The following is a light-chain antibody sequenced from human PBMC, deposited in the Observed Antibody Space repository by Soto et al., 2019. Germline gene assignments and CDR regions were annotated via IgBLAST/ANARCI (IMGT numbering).Light chain of an antibody. V-gene: IGLV2-14*01. CDR3: SSFTTNTTVV. CDR2: GVT. J-gene: IGLJ2*01. CDR1: SSDVGVYNY. Sequence: QSALIQPASVSGSPGQSITISCTGTSSDVGVYNYVSWYQQHPGKAPKLMIYGVTNRASGVSNRFSGSKSGNTASLTISGLQAEDEAEYYCSSFTTNTTVVFGGGTKLTVL.